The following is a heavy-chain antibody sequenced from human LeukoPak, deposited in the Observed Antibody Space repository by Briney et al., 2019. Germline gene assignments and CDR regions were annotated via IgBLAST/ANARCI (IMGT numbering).Heavy chain of an antibody. CDR2: MNPNSGNT. Sequence: SVKVSCKASGYTFTSYDINWVRQATGQGLEWMGWMNPNSGNTGYAQKFQGRVTMTRNTSISTAYMELSSLRSEDTAVYYCARVRYCSGGSCYAFVAFDIWGQGTMVTVSS. V-gene: IGHV1-8*01. CDR3: ARVRYCSGGSCYAFVAFDI. CDR1: GYTFTSYD. D-gene: IGHD2-15*01. J-gene: IGHJ3*02.